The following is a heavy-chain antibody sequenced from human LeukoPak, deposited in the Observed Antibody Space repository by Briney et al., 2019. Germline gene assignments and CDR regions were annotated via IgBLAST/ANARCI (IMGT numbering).Heavy chain of an antibody. CDR3: ARQYSSTWYWIH. Sequence: GGSLRLFCAASGFIFSSSWMSWVRQAPGKGLEWVANIKEDGSEIYYVDSVKGRFTISRDNAKNSLYLQMNSLRVEDTAVYYCARQYSSTWYWIHWGQGTLVTVSS. CDR2: IKEDGSEI. V-gene: IGHV3-7*05. CDR1: GFIFSSSW. J-gene: IGHJ4*02. D-gene: IGHD6-13*01.